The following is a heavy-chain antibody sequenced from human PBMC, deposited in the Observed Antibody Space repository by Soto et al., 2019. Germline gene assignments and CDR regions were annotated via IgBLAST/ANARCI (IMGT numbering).Heavy chain of an antibody. J-gene: IGHJ6*02. CDR2: ITGSSSYI. CDR3: ARLVASETGYGMDV. V-gene: IGHV3-21*06. Sequence: GGSLRLSCAASGFIFSSHNMNWVRQAPGKGLEWVSSITGSSSYIFYANSVKGRFTISRDNAKNTVYLQVNSLRAEDTGVYYCARLVASETGYGMDVWGQGTTVTVSS. CDR1: GFIFSSHN. D-gene: IGHD3-9*01.